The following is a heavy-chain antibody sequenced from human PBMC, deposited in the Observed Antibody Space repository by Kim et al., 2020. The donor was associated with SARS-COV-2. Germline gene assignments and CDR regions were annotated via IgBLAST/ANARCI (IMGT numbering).Heavy chain of an antibody. J-gene: IGHJ3*02. CDR2: INTNTGNP. CDR3: ASGSSSSFDAFDI. D-gene: IGHD6-6*01. V-gene: IGHV7-4-1*02. CDR1: GYTFTSYA. Sequence: ASVKVSCKASGYTFTSYAMNWVRQAPGQGLEWMGWINTNTGNPTYAQGFTGRFVFSLDTSVSTAYLQISSQKGEDTAVYYCASGSSSSFDAFDIWGQGTMVTVSS.